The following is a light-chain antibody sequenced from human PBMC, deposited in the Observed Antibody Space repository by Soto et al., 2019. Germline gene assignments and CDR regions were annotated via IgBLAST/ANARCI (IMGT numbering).Light chain of an antibody. CDR2: DAS. Sequence: DIQVTQSPPTLSASVGDRVTITCRASQTISTWMAWYQQKPGKAPKLLVYDASTLQSGVASRFSGSGSGTEFTLIISGLQPDDFATYYCQHYNSYSEAFGQGTKV. CDR1: QTISTW. CDR3: QHYNSYSEA. V-gene: IGKV1-5*01. J-gene: IGKJ1*01.